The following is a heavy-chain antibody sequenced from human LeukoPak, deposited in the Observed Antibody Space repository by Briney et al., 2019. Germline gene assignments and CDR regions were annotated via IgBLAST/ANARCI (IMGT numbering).Heavy chain of an antibody. CDR3: ARDMYSSGRVPFDY. V-gene: IGHV1-18*01. J-gene: IGHJ4*02. Sequence: ASVKVSCKASGYTFTSYGISWVRQAPGQGLEWMGWISAYNGNTNYAQKLQGRVTMTTDTSTSTAYMELRSLRSDDTAVYYCARDMYSSGRVPFDYWGQGTLVTVSS. CDR1: GYTFTSYG. CDR2: ISAYNGNT. D-gene: IGHD6-19*01.